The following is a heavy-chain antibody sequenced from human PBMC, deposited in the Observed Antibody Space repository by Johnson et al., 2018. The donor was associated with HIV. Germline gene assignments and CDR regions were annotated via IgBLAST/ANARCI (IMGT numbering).Heavy chain of an antibody. Sequence: QLVESGVGLVKPGGSLRLSCAASGFSFSDYYMSSIRQAPGKGLEWLSHISSSGSIIYYADSVKGRFTISRDNAKNSLYLQMNSLRAEDTAVYYCARDLRGAFDIWGQGTMVTVSS. CDR1: GFSFSDYY. J-gene: IGHJ3*02. CDR3: ARDLRGAFDI. V-gene: IGHV3-11*04. CDR2: ISSSGSII. D-gene: IGHD4-17*01.